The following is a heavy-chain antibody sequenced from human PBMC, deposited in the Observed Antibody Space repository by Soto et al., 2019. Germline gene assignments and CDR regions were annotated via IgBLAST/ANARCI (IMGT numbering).Heavy chain of an antibody. J-gene: IGHJ4*02. V-gene: IGHV1-69*01. CDR3: ARDGGRHSGGIDY. CDR2: IIPIFGTA. D-gene: IGHD1-26*01. Sequence: QVQLVQSGAEVKKPGSSVRVSCKTSGGTFSSYCINWVRQAPGQGLEWMGEIIPIFGTANYAQKFQGRVTITADESTSTAYMELSSLRSEDTAVYYCARDGGRHSGGIDYWGQGTLVTVSS. CDR1: GGTFSSYC.